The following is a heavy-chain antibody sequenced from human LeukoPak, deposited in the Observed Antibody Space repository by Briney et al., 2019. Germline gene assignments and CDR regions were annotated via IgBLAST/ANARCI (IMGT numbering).Heavy chain of an antibody. CDR2: IYTSGST. J-gene: IGHJ4*02. CDR3: ARAGAGEHQWIQLWSLDY. V-gene: IGHV4-61*02. Sequence: SETLSLTCTVSGGSISSGSYYWSWIRQPAGKGLEWIGRIYTSGSTNYNPSLKSRVTISVDTSKNQFSLKLSSVTAADTAVYYCARAGAGEHQWIQLWSLDYWGQGTLVTVSS. CDR1: GGSISSGSYY. D-gene: IGHD5-18*01.